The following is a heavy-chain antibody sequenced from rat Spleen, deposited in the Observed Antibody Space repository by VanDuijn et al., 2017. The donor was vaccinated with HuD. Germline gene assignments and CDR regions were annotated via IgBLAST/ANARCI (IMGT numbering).Heavy chain of an antibody. V-gene: IGHV5-17*01. CDR1: GFTFSDYA. CDR2: ILYDGSSA. D-gene: IGHD1-12*01. CDR3: ATHISGYFGY. J-gene: IGHJ2*01. Sequence: EVQLVESDGGLVQPGRSLKLSCAASGFTFSDYAMAWVRQSPEKGLEWVATILYDGSSAYYRASVKGRFTISRDNAKSTLYLQMDSLRSEDTATYYCATHISGYFGYWGLRVMVTVSS.